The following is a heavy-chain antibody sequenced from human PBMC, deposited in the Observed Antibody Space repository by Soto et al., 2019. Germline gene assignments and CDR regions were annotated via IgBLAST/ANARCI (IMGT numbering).Heavy chain of an antibody. V-gene: IGHV3-21*01. D-gene: IGHD4-17*01. CDR3: ASSDYGDYVSFDY. CDR1: GFTFSRYT. CDR2: ISTSSYT. Sequence: GGSLRLSCAASGFTFSRYTMNWVRQAPGKGLEWVSSISTSSYTYYADSVKGRFTISRDNAKNSLYLQMNSLRAEDTAVYYCASSDYGDYVSFDYWGQGTLVTVSS. J-gene: IGHJ4*02.